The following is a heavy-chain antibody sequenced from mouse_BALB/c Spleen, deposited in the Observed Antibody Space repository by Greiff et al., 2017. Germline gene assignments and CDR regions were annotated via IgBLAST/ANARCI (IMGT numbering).Heavy chain of an antibody. CDR1: GFAFSSYD. CDR3: AILGAWFAY. Sequence: EVQGVESGGGLVKPGGSLKLSCAASGFAFSSYDMSWVRQTPEKRLEWVAYISSGGSYTYYPDSVKGRFTISRDNAKNTLYLQISSLRSEDTAMYYCAILGAWFAYWGQGTLVTVSA. CDR2: ISSGGSYT. D-gene: IGHD4-1*01. J-gene: IGHJ3*01. V-gene: IGHV5-9-3*01.